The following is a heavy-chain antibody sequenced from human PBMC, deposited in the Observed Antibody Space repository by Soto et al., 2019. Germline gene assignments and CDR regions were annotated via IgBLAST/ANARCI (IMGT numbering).Heavy chain of an antibody. Sequence: QVQLVESGGGVVQPGRSLRLSCAASGFTFSSYGMHWVRQAPGKGLEWVAVISYDGSKKYYADSVKGRFTISRDNSKNTLYLQMNSLRAEDTAVYYCAKGFGSPPDYWGQGTLVTVSS. V-gene: IGHV3-30*18. CDR1: GFTFSSYG. D-gene: IGHD3-3*01. CDR2: ISYDGSKK. CDR3: AKGFGSPPDY. J-gene: IGHJ4*02.